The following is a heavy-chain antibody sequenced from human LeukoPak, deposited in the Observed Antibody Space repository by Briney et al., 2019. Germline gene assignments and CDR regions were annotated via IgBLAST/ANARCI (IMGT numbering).Heavy chain of an antibody. Sequence: GGSLRLSCAASGFSFSSYDMNWVRQAPGKGLEWVSSISGSGGSTYYVDSVKGRFTISRDDSQNTLYLQMDSLRAEDTALYYCAKEGTSGYYVNYWGQGTLVTVSS. CDR3: AKEGTSGYYVNY. D-gene: IGHD3-22*01. V-gene: IGHV3-23*01. CDR2: ISGSGGST. CDR1: GFSFSSYD. J-gene: IGHJ4*02.